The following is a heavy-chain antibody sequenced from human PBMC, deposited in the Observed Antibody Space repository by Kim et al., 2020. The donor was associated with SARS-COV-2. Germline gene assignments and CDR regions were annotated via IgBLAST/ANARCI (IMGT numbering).Heavy chain of an antibody. V-gene: IGHV1-46*01. Sequence: ASVKVSCKASGYTFTSYYMHWVRQAPGQGLEWMGIINPSGGSTSYAQKFQGRVTMTRDTSTSTVYMELSSLRSEDTAVYYCARDSGIAAAGTYFDYWGQGTLVTVSS. J-gene: IGHJ4*02. CDR1: GYTFTSYY. CDR2: INPSGGST. D-gene: IGHD6-13*01. CDR3: ARDSGIAAAGTYFDY.